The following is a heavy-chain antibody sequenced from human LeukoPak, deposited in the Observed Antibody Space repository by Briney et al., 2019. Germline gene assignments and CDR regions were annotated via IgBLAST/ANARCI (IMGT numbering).Heavy chain of an antibody. Sequence: GGSLRLSCAASGFTFSSYGMHWVRQAPGKGLEWVAFIQYDGRNKYYTDSVKGRFNISRDSSKNILYLQLNSLRAEDTAVYYCAKDRCSNGIGCYYYYMDVWGKGTTVTISS. CDR1: GFTFSSYG. V-gene: IGHV3-30*02. D-gene: IGHD2-8*01. J-gene: IGHJ6*03. CDR2: IQYDGRNK. CDR3: AKDRCSNGIGCYYYYMDV.